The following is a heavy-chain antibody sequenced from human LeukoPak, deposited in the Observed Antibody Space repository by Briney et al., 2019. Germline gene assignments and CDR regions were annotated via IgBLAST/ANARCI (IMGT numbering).Heavy chain of an antibody. CDR1: GYTFTGYY. J-gene: IGHJ5*02. CDR2: INPNSGGT. CDR3: ARDLAYGDPPSGFDP. V-gene: IGHV1-2*02. Sequence: GASVKVSCKASGYTFTGYYMHWVRQAPGQGLEWMGWINPNSGGTNYAQKFQGRVTMTRDTSNSTAYMELSSLRSDDTAVYFCARDLAYGDPPSGFDPWGQGTLVTVSS. D-gene: IGHD4-17*01.